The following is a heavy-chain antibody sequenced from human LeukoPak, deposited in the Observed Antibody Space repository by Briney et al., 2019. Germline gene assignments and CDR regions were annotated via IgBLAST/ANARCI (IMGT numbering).Heavy chain of an antibody. J-gene: IGHJ4*02. V-gene: IGHV3-9*01. CDR2: ISWNSGSI. CDR1: GFTFDDYA. Sequence: GRSLRLSCAVSGFTFDDYAMRWVRHAPGKGLEWGSGISWNSGSIGYADSVKGRFTISRDNAKNSLYLQMNSLRADDTALYYCATNYCAYCSGGSCRLGEDYWGQGTLVTVSS. CDR3: ATNYCAYCSGGSCRLGEDY. D-gene: IGHD2-15*01.